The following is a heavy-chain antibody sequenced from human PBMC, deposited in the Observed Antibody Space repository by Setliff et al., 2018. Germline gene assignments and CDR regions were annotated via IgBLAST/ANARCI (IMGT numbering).Heavy chain of an antibody. V-gene: IGHV4-39*07. CDR1: GASISSSSYY. CDR2: IFYGGST. CDR3: ARDFGDYRIGHGFDI. J-gene: IGHJ3*02. D-gene: IGHD4-17*01. Sequence: SETLSLTCTVSGASISSSSYYWAWIRQPPGRGLELIGSIFYGGSTYYNPSLKSRVTISIDASKNQFSLKLSSVTAADTAVYYCARDFGDYRIGHGFDIWGQGTEVTVSS.